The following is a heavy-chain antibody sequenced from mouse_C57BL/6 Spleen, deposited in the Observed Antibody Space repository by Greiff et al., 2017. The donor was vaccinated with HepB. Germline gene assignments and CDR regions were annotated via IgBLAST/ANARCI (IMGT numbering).Heavy chain of an antibody. J-gene: IGHJ3*01. CDR1: GYTFTSYG. CDR2: IYPRSGNT. D-gene: IGHD2-4*01. V-gene: IGHV1-81*01. Sequence: VQLQQSGAELARPGASVKLSCKASGYTFTSYGISWVKQRTGQGLEWIGEIYPRSGNTYYNEKFKGKATLTADKSSSTAYMELRSLTSEDSAVYFCARYGILGDYDGGCAYWGQGTLVTVSA. CDR3: ARYGILGDYDGGCAY.